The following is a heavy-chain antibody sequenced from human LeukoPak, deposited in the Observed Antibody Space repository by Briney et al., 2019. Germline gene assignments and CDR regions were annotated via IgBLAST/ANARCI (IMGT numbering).Heavy chain of an antibody. CDR2: ISVYSGYT. D-gene: IGHD3-22*01. CDR3: ARTFYYDSSGYQLYYFDY. J-gene: IGHJ4*02. Sequence: ASVTVSCKASGYTYISYGISWVRQAPGQGLEWMGWISVYSGYTNYAQKVQGRVTMTTDRSTSTGYMELRSLRSDDTAVYYCARTFYYDSSGYQLYYFDYWGQGTLVTVSS. V-gene: IGHV1-18*01. CDR1: GYTYISYG.